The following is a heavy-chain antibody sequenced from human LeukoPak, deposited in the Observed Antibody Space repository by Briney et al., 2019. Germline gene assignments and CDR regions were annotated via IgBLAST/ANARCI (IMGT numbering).Heavy chain of an antibody. Sequence: SETLSLTCTVSGGSISSYYWSWIRQPAGKGLEWIGRIYTSGSTNYNPSLKSRVTMSVDTSKNQFSLKLSSVTAADTAVYYCARDSGYSGYDIQWGYYYDSSGYGPFDYWGQGTLVTVSS. CDR2: IYTSGST. CDR3: ARDSGYSGYDIQWGYYYDSSGYGPFDY. J-gene: IGHJ4*02. CDR1: GGSISSYY. V-gene: IGHV4-4*07. D-gene: IGHD3-22*01.